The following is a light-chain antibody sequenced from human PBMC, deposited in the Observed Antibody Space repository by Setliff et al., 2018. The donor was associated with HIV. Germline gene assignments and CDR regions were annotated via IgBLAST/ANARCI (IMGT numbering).Light chain of an antibody. V-gene: IGLV2-23*02. J-gene: IGLJ1*01. CDR3: CSYTGSSSYV. CDR1: SSDIGSYIL. CDR2: EIS. Sequence: QSVLTQPASVSGSPGQSITISCTGTSSDIGSYILVSWYQQHPGRAPKLIVYEISKRPSGVSNRFSGSKSGNTASLTITGLQAEDEADYYCCSYTGSSSYVFGGGTKVTVL.